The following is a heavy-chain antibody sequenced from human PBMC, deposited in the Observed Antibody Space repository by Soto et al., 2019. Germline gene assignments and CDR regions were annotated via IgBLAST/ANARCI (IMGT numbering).Heavy chain of an antibody. V-gene: IGHV4-30-2*01. CDR3: ARGFEDYYDSSGYSFDY. Sequence: SETLSLTCAVSGGSISSGGYSWSWIRQPPGKGLEWIGYIYHSGSTYYNPSLKSRVTISVDRSKNQFSLKLSSVTAADTAVYYCARGFEDYYDSSGYSFDYWGQGTLVTVSS. CDR1: GGSISSGGYS. D-gene: IGHD3-22*01. CDR2: IYHSGST. J-gene: IGHJ4*02.